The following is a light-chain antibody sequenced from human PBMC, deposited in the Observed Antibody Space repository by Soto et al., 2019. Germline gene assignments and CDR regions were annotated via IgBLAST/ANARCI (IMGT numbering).Light chain of an antibody. CDR2: DAS. Sequence: EIVLTQSPAILSLSPGERATLSCRASESVSNHLAWFQQKPGQAPRLLIYDASNRASGIPARFSGSGSGTDFPLPIRRLEPEDFAVYFCQQRRTWPPITFGPGTTVDI. V-gene: IGKV3-11*01. CDR3: QQRRTWPPIT. CDR1: ESVSNH. J-gene: IGKJ3*01.